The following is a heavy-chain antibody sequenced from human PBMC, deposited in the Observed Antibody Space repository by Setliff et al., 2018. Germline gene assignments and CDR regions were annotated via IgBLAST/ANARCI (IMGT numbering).Heavy chain of an antibody. Sequence: NPGGSLRLSCAASVFTFSTHSMNWVRQAPGKGLEWVSSISRSSTYIYYADSMKGRFTISRDNAKNSLYLQMNSLRAEDTAVYYCASAGHSGSWFPFDAFHIWGQGTMVTVSS. CDR3: ASAGHSGSWFPFDAFHI. J-gene: IGHJ3*02. D-gene: IGHD6-13*01. CDR2: ISRSSTYI. CDR1: VFTFSTHS. V-gene: IGHV3-21*01.